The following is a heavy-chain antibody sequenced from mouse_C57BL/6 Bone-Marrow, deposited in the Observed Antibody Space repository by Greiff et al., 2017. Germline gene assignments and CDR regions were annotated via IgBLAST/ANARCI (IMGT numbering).Heavy chain of an antibody. D-gene: IGHD1-1*01. CDR1: GFNIKNTY. CDR2: IDPANGNT. J-gene: IGHJ4*01. CDR3: AVIYYYGSSYYYAMDY. V-gene: IGHV14-3*01. Sequence: VQLQQSVAELVRPGASVKLSCTASGFNIKNTYMHWVKQRPEQGLEWIGRIDPANGNTKYAPTFQGKATITAYTSSNTAYLQISSLTPEDTAIYYCAVIYYYGSSYYYAMDYWGQGTSVTVSS.